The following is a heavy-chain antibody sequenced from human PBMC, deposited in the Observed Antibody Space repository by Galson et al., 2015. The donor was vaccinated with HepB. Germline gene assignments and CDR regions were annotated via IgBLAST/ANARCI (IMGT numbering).Heavy chain of an antibody. Sequence: SVKVSCKASGGTFSSYAISWVRQAPGQGLEWMGGIIPIFGTANYAQKFQGRVTITADESTSTAYMELSSLRSEDTAVYYCASTDIVVVPAARAYYYYYMDVWGKGTTVTVSS. J-gene: IGHJ6*03. D-gene: IGHD2-2*01. V-gene: IGHV1-69*13. CDR3: ASTDIVVVPAARAYYYYYMDV. CDR1: GGTFSSYA. CDR2: IIPIFGTA.